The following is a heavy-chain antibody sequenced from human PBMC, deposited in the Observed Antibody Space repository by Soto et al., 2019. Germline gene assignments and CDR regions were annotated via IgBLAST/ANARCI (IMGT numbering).Heavy chain of an antibody. CDR1: GYTFTSYA. D-gene: IGHD6-13*01. V-gene: IGHV1-3*01. CDR3: AGDRRSEDYSSSWHWYFDL. CDR2: INAGNGNT. Sequence: ASVKVSCKASGYTFTSYAMHWVRQAPGQRLEWMGWINAGNGNTKYSQKFQGRVTITRDTSASTAYMELSSLRSEDTAVYYCAGDRRSEDYSSSWHWYFDLWGRGTLVTVS. J-gene: IGHJ2*01.